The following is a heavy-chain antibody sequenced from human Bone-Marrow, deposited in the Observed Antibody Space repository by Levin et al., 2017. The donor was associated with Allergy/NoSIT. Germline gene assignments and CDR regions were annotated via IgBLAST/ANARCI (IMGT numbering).Heavy chain of an antibody. J-gene: IGHJ6*02. V-gene: IGHV2-5*02. CDR3: AHSQRITMGRGVNWTPDFDMDV. CDR1: GFSLSTSGVG. Sequence: SGPTLVKPTQTLTLTCTFSGFSLSTSGVGVGWIRQPPGKALEWLALIYWDDDKRYSPSLKSRLIITKDTSQNQVVLTMPHMDPVDTATYYCAHSQRITMGRGVNWTPDFDMDVWGQGTTVTVSS. CDR2: IYWDDDK. D-gene: IGHD3-10*01.